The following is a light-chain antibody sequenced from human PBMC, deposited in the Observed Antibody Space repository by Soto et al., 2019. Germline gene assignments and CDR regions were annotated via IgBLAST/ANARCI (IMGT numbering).Light chain of an antibody. V-gene: IGKV3-11*01. CDR1: QSVSSY. CDR3: QQRSNWLPLT. CDR2: DAS. J-gene: IGKJ4*01. Sequence: EIVLTQSPATLSLSPGERATLSCRASQSVSSYLAWYQQKPGQAPRLLIYDASNRATGIPARFSGSGSGTDFTLTISSLEPEDFAVYYCQQRSNWLPLTFGGGPKVEIK.